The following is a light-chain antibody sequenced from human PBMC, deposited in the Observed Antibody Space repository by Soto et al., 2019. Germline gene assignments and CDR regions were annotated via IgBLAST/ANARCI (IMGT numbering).Light chain of an antibody. Sequence: QSALTQPASVSGSPGQSITISCTGTSSDVGAYNSVSWYQQHPDKAPKLIIYSVSYRSSGVSDRFSGSKSDNTASLTISGLHTEDEADYYCSSSTSSSTYVFGTGTKLTV. CDR1: SSDVGAYNS. CDR3: SSSTSSSTYV. J-gene: IGLJ1*01. CDR2: SVS. V-gene: IGLV2-14*03.